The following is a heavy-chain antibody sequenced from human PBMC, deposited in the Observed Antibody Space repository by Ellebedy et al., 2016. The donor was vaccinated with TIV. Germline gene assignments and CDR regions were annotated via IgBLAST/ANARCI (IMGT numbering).Heavy chain of an antibody. CDR3: ARHGPQWFDGFYI. Sequence: PSETLSLTCAVSGVSXPSHFCPWIPPPAGGGLEWIGRLHPSGTPNYNPSLKSRVIMSRDTSKDQFSLKLSSVTAADTAVYYCARHGPQWFDGFYIWGQGKMGTVSS. J-gene: IGHJ3*02. D-gene: IGHD3-22*01. CDR1: GVSXPSHF. CDR2: LHPSGTP. V-gene: IGHV4-4*07.